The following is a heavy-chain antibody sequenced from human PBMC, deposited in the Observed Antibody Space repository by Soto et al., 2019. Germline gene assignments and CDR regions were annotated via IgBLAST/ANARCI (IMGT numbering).Heavy chain of an antibody. CDR2: ISGSGGST. V-gene: IGHV3-23*01. Sequence: GGSLRLSCAASGFTFSSYAMSWVRQAPGKGLEWVSAISGSGGSTYYADSVKGRFTISRDNSKNTLYLQMNSLRAEDTAVYYCAKDRGSSGWFSNFDYWGQGTLVTVSS. CDR1: GFTFSSYA. D-gene: IGHD6-19*01. CDR3: AKDRGSSGWFSNFDY. J-gene: IGHJ4*02.